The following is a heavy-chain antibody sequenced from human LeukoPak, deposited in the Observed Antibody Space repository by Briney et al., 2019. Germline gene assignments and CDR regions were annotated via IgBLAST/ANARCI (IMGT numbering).Heavy chain of an antibody. J-gene: IGHJ3*01. CDR2: IGSSGGST. CDR3: VKDIQLST. V-gene: IGHV3-23*01. Sequence: GGSLRLSCAASGFNFITAAMTWVRQAPGKGLEWVSLIGSSGGSTYYADSVKGRFTISRDNFNHTLSLQMNSLRVEDTAIYYCVKDIQLSTWGLGTIVTVSS. D-gene: IGHD5-24*01. CDR1: GFNFITAA.